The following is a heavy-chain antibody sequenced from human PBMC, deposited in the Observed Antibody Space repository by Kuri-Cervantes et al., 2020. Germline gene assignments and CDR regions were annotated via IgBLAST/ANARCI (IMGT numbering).Heavy chain of an antibody. V-gene: IGHV3-48*01. CDR1: GFTFSSYS. CDR2: ISSSSSTI. D-gene: IGHD3-9*01. CDR3: ARDLLVLRYFDWLFNDAFDI. Sequence: GESLKISCAASGFTFSSYSMNWVRQAPGKGLEWVSYISSSSSTIYYADSVKGRFTISRDNAKNSLYLQMNSLRAEDTAVYYCARDLLVLRYFDWLFNDAFDIWGQGTMVTVSS. J-gene: IGHJ3*02.